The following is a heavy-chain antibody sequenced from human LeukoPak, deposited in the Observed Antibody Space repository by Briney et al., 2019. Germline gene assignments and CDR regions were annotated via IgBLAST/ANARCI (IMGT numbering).Heavy chain of an antibody. D-gene: IGHD3-3*01. CDR1: GGSISSGDYY. V-gene: IGHV4-30-4*01. Sequence: SQTLSLTCTVSGGSISSGDYYWSWLRQPPGKGLEWIGYIYYSGSTYYNPSLKSRVTISLDTSKNQFSLNLSSVTAADTAVYYCASLYDIWSGYYTDYWGQGALVTVSS. CDR3: ASLYDIWSGYYTDY. J-gene: IGHJ4*02. CDR2: IYYSGST.